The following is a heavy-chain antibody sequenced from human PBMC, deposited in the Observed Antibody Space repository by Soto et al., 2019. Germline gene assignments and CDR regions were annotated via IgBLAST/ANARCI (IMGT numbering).Heavy chain of an antibody. J-gene: IGHJ6*02. V-gene: IGHV3-33*01. Sequence: PGGSLRLSCAASGFTFSSYGMHWVRQAPGKGLDWVAVIWYDESNIYYADSVKGRFTISRDNSKNTLFLQMNSLRAEDTAAYYCARDDVPGIAVAIYGMDVWGQGTTVTVSS. CDR2: IWYDESNI. D-gene: IGHD6-19*01. CDR3: ARDDVPGIAVAIYGMDV. CDR1: GFTFSSYG.